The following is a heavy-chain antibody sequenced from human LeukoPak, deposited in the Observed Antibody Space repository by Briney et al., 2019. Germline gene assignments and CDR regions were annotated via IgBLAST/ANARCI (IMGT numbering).Heavy chain of an antibody. CDR3: ARRFGELDAFDI. J-gene: IGHJ3*02. CDR1: GGSISSYY. D-gene: IGHD3-10*01. Sequence: SETLSLTCTVSGGSISSYYWSWIRQPPGKGLEWIGYIYYSGSTSYNPSLKSRVTISVDTSKNQFSLKLSSVTAADTAVYYCARRFGELDAFDIWGQGTMVTVSS. CDR2: IYYSGST. V-gene: IGHV4-59*08.